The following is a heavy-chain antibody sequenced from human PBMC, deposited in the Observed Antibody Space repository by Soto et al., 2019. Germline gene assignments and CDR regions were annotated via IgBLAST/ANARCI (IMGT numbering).Heavy chain of an antibody. CDR2: ISDTVDTT. CDR1: GFIFGAYA. CDR3: AKLPWLLGGDYFVS. D-gene: IGHD6-19*01. V-gene: IGHV3-23*01. Sequence: PGGSLRLCCAASGFIFGAYAMAWVRQAPGKGLEWVSGISDTVDTTYYADSVKGRFTISRDKSKNTLYLQMNSLRVEDTAIYYCAKLPWLLGGDYFVSWCQGPLVSVS. J-gene: IGHJ4*02.